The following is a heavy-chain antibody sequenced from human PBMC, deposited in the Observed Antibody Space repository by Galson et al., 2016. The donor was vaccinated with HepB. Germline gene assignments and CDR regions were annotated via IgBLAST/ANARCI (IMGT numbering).Heavy chain of an antibody. V-gene: IGHV1-18*01. D-gene: IGHD3-10*01. J-gene: IGHJ4*02. CDR3: ARDGIMVRGVINPAWLDY. CDR2: ISAYNGNT. CDR1: GYSYTSYG. Sequence: SVKVSCKASGYSYTSYGITWVRQAPGQGLEWMGWISAYNGNTNYAQKLQGRITMTTDTSTSTAYMEVRSLRSDDTAVYYCARDGIMVRGVINPAWLDYWGQGTLVTVSS.